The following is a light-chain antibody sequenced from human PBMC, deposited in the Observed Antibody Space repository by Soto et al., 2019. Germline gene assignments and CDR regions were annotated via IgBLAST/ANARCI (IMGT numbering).Light chain of an antibody. CDR3: QHYSTSPPIT. J-gene: IGKJ5*01. V-gene: IGKV3-20*01. Sequence: EIVLTQSPGTLSLSPGERATLSYRASQSVSSSYLAWYQQKPGQAPRLLIYGASSRATGIPDRFSGSGSGTEFTLTIDRLEPEDFAVYYCQHYSTSPPITFGQGTRLEI. CDR1: QSVSSSY. CDR2: GAS.